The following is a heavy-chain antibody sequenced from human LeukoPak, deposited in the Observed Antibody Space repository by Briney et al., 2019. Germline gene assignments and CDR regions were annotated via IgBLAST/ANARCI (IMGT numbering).Heavy chain of an antibody. CDR1: GYSFSTYY. CDR3: ARDRDRSGSDLFDY. D-gene: IGHD3-22*01. Sequence: ASVRVSCKASGYSFSTYYMHWVRQAPGQGPEWMGIINPSGGATRYAQKLQGRITMTRDMSTSTVYMDLSSLRSDDTALYYCARDRDRSGSDLFDYWGQGTLVTVSS. J-gene: IGHJ4*02. CDR2: INPSGGAT. V-gene: IGHV1-46*01.